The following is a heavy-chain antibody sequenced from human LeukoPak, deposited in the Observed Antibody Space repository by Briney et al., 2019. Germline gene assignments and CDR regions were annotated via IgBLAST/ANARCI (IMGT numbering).Heavy chain of an antibody. D-gene: IGHD2-2*01. CDR1: GFTFSSYG. Sequence: GGSLRLSCAASGFTFSSYGMHWVRQAPGKGLEWVSFIRYDGSNKYYAESVKGRFTISRDNSKNTLYLQMNSLRAEDTAVYYCAKDQCSSTSCPDGWFDPWGQGTLVTVSS. CDR3: AKDQCSSTSCPDGWFDP. CDR2: IRYDGSNK. J-gene: IGHJ5*02. V-gene: IGHV3-30*02.